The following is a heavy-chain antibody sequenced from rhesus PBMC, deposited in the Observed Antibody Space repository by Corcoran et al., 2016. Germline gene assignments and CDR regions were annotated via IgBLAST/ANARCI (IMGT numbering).Heavy chain of an antibody. V-gene: IGHV4-73*01. CDR2: IYGNSAST. CDR3: ARDEARRPFDY. Sequence: QVQLQQWGEGLVKPSETLSLTCAVYGGSISGYYYWSWIRQPPGKGLELIGYIYGNSASTTYNPPLKNRVTMSKDTSKNQFSLKLSSVTAADTAVYYCARDEARRPFDYWGQGVLVTVSS. J-gene: IGHJ4*01. CDR1: GGSISGYYY.